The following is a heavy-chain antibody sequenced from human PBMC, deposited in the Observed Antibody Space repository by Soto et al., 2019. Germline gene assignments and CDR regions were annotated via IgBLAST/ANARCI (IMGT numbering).Heavy chain of an antibody. J-gene: IGHJ6*02. CDR2: IIPIFGTA. CDR1: GGTFSSYA. D-gene: IGHD3-22*01. CDR3: ARDDYYDSSGPPGYYGMDV. V-gene: IGHV1-69*13. Sequence: SVKVSCKASGGTFSSYAISWVRQAPGQGLDWMGGIIPIFGTANYAQKFQGRVTITADESTSTAYMELGSLRSEDTAVYYCARDDYYDSSGPPGYYGMDVWGQGTTVTVSS.